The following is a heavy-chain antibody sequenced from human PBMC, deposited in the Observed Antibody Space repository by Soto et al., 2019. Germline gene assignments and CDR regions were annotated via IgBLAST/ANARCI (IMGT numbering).Heavy chain of an antibody. CDR1: GFTFSRNA. D-gene: IGHD3-22*01. CDR3: AKDSISSDGGYYLYYSDS. Sequence: PGGSLRLSCAASGFTFSRNAMSWVRQAPGKGLEWVSAISGSGGSTYFRDTVRGRFTISRDNSKNTLYLQMDSLRAEDTAVYYCAKDSISSDGGYYLYYSDSWGQGTLVTVS. V-gene: IGHV3-23*01. CDR2: ISGSGGST. J-gene: IGHJ4*01.